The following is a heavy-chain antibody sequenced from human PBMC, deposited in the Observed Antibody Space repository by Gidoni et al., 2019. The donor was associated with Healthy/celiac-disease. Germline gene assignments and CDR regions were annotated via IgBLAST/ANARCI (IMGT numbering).Heavy chain of an antibody. CDR2: ISGSGGST. CDR1: GFTFSSYA. CDR3: AKDIPEERWLQLGAFDI. D-gene: IGHD5-12*01. J-gene: IGHJ3*02. V-gene: IGHV3-23*01. Sequence: EVQLLESGGGLVQPGGSLRLSCAASGFTFSSYAMSWVRQAPGKGLGWVSAISGSGGSTYYADSVKGRFTISRDNSKNTLYLQMNSLRAEDTAVYYCAKDIPEERWLQLGAFDIWGQGTMVTVSS.